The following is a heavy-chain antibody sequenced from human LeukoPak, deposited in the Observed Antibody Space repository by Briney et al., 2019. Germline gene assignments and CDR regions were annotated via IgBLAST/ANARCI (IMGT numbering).Heavy chain of an antibody. CDR1: GFTFSSYA. J-gene: IGHJ4*02. D-gene: IGHD6-19*01. Sequence: GGSLRLSCEASGFTFSSYAMSWVRQAPGKGLEWVSAISGSGGSTYYADSVKGRFTISRDNSKNTLYLQMNSLRAEDTAVYYCAKDRRWLEYFDYWGQGTLVTVSS. CDR2: ISGSGGST. CDR3: AKDRRWLEYFDY. V-gene: IGHV3-23*01.